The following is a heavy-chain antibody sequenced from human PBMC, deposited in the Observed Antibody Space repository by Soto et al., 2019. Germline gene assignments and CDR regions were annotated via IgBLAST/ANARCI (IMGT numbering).Heavy chain of an antibody. CDR3: ARVIATVTRRNYYYYYMDV. J-gene: IGHJ6*03. V-gene: IGHV4-59*01. CDR1: GGSISSYY. D-gene: IGHD4-4*01. CDR2: IYYSGST. Sequence: SETLSLTCTVSGGSISSYYWSWIRQPPGKGLEWIGYIYYSGSTNYNPSLKSRVTISVDTSKNQFSLKLSSVTAADTAVYYCARVIATVTRRNYYYYYMDVWGKGTTVT.